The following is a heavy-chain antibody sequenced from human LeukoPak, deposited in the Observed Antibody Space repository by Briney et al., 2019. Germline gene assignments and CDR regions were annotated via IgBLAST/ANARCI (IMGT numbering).Heavy chain of an antibody. D-gene: IGHD3-22*01. J-gene: IGHJ5*02. CDR3: ARYYDSSGYMWFDP. CDR2: IWYDGSNK. CDR1: GFTFSSYG. V-gene: IGHV3-33*01. Sequence: GGSLRLSCAASGFTFSSYGMHWVRQAPGKGLEWVAVIWYDGSNKYYADSVKGRFTISRDNSKNTLYLQTNSLRAEDTAVYYCARYYDSSGYMWFDPWGQGTLVTVSS.